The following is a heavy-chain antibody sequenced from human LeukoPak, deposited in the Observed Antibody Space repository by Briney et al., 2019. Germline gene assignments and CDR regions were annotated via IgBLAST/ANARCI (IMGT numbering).Heavy chain of an antibody. J-gene: IGHJ5*02. D-gene: IGHD1-14*01. CDR2: IYYSGST. V-gene: IGHV4-59*01. CDR3: ARGARGTRFDP. CDR1: GGSISSYY. Sequence: SETLSPTCTVSGGSISSYYWSWIRQPPGKGLEWIGYIYYSGSTNYNPSLKSRVTISVDTSKNQFSLKLSSVTAADTAVYYCARGARGTRFDPWGQGTLVAVSS.